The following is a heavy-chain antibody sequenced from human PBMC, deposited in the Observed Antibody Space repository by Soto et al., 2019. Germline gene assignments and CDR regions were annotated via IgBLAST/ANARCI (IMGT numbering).Heavy chain of an antibody. CDR3: ARRGYCSSTSCYYYGMDV. D-gene: IGHD2-2*01. Sequence: GESLKISCKGSGYSFTSYWIGWVRQMPGKGLEWMGTIYPGDSDTRYSPSFQGQVTISADKSISTAYLQWSGLKASDTAMYYCARRGYCSSTSCYYYGMDVWGQGTTVTVSS. CDR1: GYSFTSYW. V-gene: IGHV5-51*01. J-gene: IGHJ6*02. CDR2: IYPGDSDT.